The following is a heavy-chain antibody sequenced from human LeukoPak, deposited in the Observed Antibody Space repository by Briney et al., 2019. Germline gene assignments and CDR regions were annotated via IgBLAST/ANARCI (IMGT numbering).Heavy chain of an antibody. Sequence: SETLSLTCAVYGGSFSGYYWSWIRQPPGKGLEWIGEINHRGSTNYNPSLKSRVTISVDTSKNQFSLKLSSVTAADTAVFYCASLTTADAFDIWGQGTMVTVSS. D-gene: IGHD3-22*01. CDR1: GGSFSGYY. V-gene: IGHV4-34*01. CDR3: ASLTTADAFDI. CDR2: INHRGST. J-gene: IGHJ3*02.